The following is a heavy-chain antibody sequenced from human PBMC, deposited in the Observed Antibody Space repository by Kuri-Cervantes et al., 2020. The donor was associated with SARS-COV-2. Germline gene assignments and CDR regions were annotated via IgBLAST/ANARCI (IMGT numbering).Heavy chain of an antibody. CDR1: GFTFGDYA. D-gene: IGHD2-15*01. V-gene: IGHV3-23*01. Sequence: GESLKISCTASGFTFGDYAMSWFRQAPGKGLQWVSSISAGGGRTDYADSVKGRFTISRDNSKKMVFLQMDKLRDEDAALYYCARVVAAAGRLWFDPWGQGTPVTVSS. J-gene: IGHJ5*02. CDR3: ARVVAAAGRLWFDP. CDR2: ISAGGGRT.